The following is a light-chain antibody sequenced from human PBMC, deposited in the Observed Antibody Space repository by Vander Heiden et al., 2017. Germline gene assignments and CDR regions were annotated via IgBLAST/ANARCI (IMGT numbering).Light chain of an antibody. CDR3: QQSYSTPYT. Sequence: DIQMTQSPSSLSASVGDRVTITCRASKSISSYLNWYQQKPGKAPKLLIYAASTLQSRVPSRFSGSGSGTEFTLTISSLQPEDFATYYCQQSYSTPYTFGQGTKLEVK. CDR2: AAS. CDR1: KSISSY. V-gene: IGKV1-39*01. J-gene: IGKJ2*01.